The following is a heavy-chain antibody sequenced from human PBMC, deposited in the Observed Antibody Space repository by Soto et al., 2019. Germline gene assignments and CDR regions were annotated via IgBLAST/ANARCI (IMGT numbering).Heavy chain of an antibody. V-gene: IGHV1-8*01. Sequence: QVQLVQSGAEVKKHGASVKVSCKASGYTFTSYDINWVRQATGQGLEWMGWMNPNSGNTGYAQKFQGRVTMTRNTSISTAYMELSSLRSEDTAVYYCARGKEDIVATTVLGYGMDVWGQGTTVTVSS. CDR3: ARGKEDIVATTVLGYGMDV. CDR1: GYTFTSYD. J-gene: IGHJ6*02. CDR2: MNPNSGNT. D-gene: IGHD5-12*01.